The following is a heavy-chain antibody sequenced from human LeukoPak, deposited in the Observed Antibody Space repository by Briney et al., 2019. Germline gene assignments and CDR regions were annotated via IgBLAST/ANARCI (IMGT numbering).Heavy chain of an antibody. D-gene: IGHD4-17*01. Sequence: GGSLRLSCAASGFTFSSYAMHWVRQAPGKGLEWVSVISFDGRNAFYADSVRGRFTISRDNSKDTVYLQVNSLRAEDTAVYYCAREAATALNAFDIWGQGTMVTVSS. CDR1: GFTFSSYA. CDR3: AREAATALNAFDI. CDR2: ISFDGRNA. V-gene: IGHV3-30*04. J-gene: IGHJ3*02.